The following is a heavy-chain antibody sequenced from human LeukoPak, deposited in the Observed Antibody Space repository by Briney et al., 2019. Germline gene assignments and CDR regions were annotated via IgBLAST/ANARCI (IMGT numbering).Heavy chain of an antibody. CDR2: ISYDGSNK. CDR1: GFTFSSYA. J-gene: IGHJ4*02. V-gene: IGHV3-30*01. D-gene: IGHD6-13*01. CDR3: VLAAAGTEN. Sequence: GGSLRLSCAASGFTFSSYAMHWVRQAPGKGLEWVAVISYDGSNKYYADSVKGRFTISRDNSKNTLYLQMNSLRAEDTAVYYCVLAAAGTENWGQETLVTVSS.